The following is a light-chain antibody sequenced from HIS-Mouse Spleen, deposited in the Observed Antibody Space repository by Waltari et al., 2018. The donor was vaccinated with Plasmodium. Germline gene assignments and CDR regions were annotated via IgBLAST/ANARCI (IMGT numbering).Light chain of an antibody. Sequence: AIRMTQSPSSFSASTGDRVTITCRASQGISSYLAWYQQKPGKAPKLQIYAASTLQSVVPSRFSGRGSGTDFTLTISCLQSEDFATYYCQQYYSDPLTFGGGTKVEIK. CDR1: QGISSY. V-gene: IGKV1-8*01. CDR3: QQYYSDPLT. J-gene: IGKJ4*01. CDR2: AAS.